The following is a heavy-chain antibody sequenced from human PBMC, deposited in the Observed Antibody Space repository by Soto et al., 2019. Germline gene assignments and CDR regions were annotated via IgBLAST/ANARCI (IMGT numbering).Heavy chain of an antibody. CDR1: GGSISNYY. Sequence: SETQSLTCTVSGGSISNYYWSWVRQPPGKGLEWIGYIFYTGRTDYSPSLKSRISISVDTSKNQFSLKLSSVTAADTAVYFCARDRFYDISTGDVRDYGMDVWGQGTTVTVSS. V-gene: IGHV4-59*01. D-gene: IGHD3-9*01. J-gene: IGHJ6*02. CDR3: ARDRFYDISTGDVRDYGMDV. CDR2: IFYTGRT.